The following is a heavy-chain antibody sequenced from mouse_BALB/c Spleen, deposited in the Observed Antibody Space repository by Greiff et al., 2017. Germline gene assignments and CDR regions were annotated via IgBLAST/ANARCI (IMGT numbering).Heavy chain of an antibody. Sequence: DVKLQESGPGLVKPSQSLSLTCSVTGYSITSGYYWNWIRQFPGNKLEWMGYISYDGSNNYNPSLKNRISITRDTSKNQFFLKLNSVTTEDTATYYCAYGNMAWFAYWGQGTLVTVSA. CDR3: AYGNMAWFAY. V-gene: IGHV3-6*02. CDR1: GYSITSGYY. CDR2: ISYDGSN. D-gene: IGHD2-1*01. J-gene: IGHJ3*01.